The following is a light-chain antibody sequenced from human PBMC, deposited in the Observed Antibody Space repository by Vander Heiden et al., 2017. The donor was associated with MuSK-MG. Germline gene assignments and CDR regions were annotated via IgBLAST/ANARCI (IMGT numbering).Light chain of an antibody. CDR3: QQYPSSAYT. J-gene: IGKJ2*01. V-gene: IGKV4-1*01. CDR1: QSVLYSSNNKNY. CDR2: WAS. Sequence: DIVMTQSPDSLAVSLGERATINCKSSQSVLYSSNNKNYLAWYQLRPGQPPKLLIYWASTRESGVPDRFSGSGSGTDFTLTISSLQAEDVAVYYCQQYPSSAYTFGQGTKLEIK.